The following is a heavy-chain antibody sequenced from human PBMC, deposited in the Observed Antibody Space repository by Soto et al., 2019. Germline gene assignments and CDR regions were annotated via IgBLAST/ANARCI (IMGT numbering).Heavy chain of an antibody. Sequence: SETLSLTCTVSGGSISSGDYYWSWIRQPPGRGLEWIGYIFSSGSIQYTPSLKRRVTISLDTSKNQFSLKLTSVTSADTAVYYCARVGGAPLGAFDIWGQGTAVTVSS. J-gene: IGHJ3*02. CDR1: GGSISSGDYY. CDR2: IFSSGSI. CDR3: ARVGGAPLGAFDI. V-gene: IGHV4-61*08. D-gene: IGHD2-15*01.